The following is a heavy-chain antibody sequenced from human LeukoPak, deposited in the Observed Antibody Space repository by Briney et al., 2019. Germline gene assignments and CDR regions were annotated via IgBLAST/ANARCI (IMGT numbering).Heavy chain of an antibody. D-gene: IGHD3-16*01. Sequence: SETLSLTCAVYGGSFSGYYWSWIRQPPGKGLEWIGYIYYSGSTNYNPSLKSRVTISVDTSKNQFSLKLSSVTAADTAVYYCARTSSGGGDFDYWGQGTLVTVSS. CDR1: GGSFSGYY. J-gene: IGHJ4*02. V-gene: IGHV4-59*01. CDR2: IYYSGST. CDR3: ARTSSGGGDFDY.